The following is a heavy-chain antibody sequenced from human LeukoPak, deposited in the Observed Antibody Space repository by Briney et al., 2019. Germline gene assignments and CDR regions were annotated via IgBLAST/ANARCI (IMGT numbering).Heavy chain of an antibody. CDR2: IYTSGTT. J-gene: IGHJ4*02. D-gene: IGHD4-17*01. CDR1: GGSISSYY. CDR3: ARLSTVTTSFDY. V-gene: IGHV4-4*07. Sequence: SETLSLTCTVSGGSISSYYWSWIRQPAGKGLEWIGRIYTSGTTHYNPSPKSRVTMSVDTSKNQFSLKLSSVTAADTAVYYCARLSTVTTSFDYWGRGTLVTVSS.